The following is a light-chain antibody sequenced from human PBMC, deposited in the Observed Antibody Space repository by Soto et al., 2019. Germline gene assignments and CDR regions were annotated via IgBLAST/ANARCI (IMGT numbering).Light chain of an antibody. Sequence: QAVVTQSHSASASLGASVKLTCTLSSGHSSFAIAWHQQQPEKGPRYLMKINSVGSHTKGDGIPDRFSGSGSGAERYLTISRLQSEDEAEYYCQTWGTGIVFGGGTQLTVL. CDR2: INSVGSH. CDR3: QTWGTGIV. V-gene: IGLV4-69*01. CDR1: SGHSSFA. J-gene: IGLJ2*01.